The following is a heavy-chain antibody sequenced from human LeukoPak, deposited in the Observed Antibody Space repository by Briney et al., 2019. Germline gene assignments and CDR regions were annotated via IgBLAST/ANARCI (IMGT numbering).Heavy chain of an antibody. D-gene: IGHD6-19*01. V-gene: IGHV3-23*01. Sequence: GGSLRLSCAASGFTFSSDAMSWVRQAPGKGLEWVSAISGSGGSTYYADSVKGRFTISRDNSKNTLYLQMNSLRAEDTAVYYCAKAPAVAGTGCFDYWGQGTLVTVSS. CDR2: ISGSGGST. CDR1: GFTFSSDA. J-gene: IGHJ4*02. CDR3: AKAPAVAGTGCFDY.